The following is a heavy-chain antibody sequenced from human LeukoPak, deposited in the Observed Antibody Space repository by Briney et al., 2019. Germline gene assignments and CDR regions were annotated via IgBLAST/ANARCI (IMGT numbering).Heavy chain of an antibody. V-gene: IGHV4-39*07. D-gene: IGHD2-2*01. J-gene: IGHJ4*02. CDR1: GGSISSSSYY. CDR3: AREFSTRYYFDY. CDR2: IYYDGST. Sequence: SETQSLTCTVSGGSISSSSYYWAWIRQPPGKGLEWIGSIYYDGSTYYIPSLKSRVTMSVDTSKNQFSLKLSSVTAADTAVYYCAREFSTRYYFDYWGQGTLVTVSS.